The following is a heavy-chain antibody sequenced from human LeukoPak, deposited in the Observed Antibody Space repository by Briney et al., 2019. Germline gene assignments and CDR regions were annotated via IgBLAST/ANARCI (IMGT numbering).Heavy chain of an antibody. D-gene: IGHD1-14*01. V-gene: IGHV3-53*05. Sequence: GGSLRLSCSASGFTVRSNYMSWVRQAPGKGLEWVSVIYMADVTCCAAGTTFYAEDVKGRFNISRDFSKNTMYLQMNSLRSDDTAVYFCASSVDLDTTGFDRPPEYCGQGTLVTVST. CDR2: IYMADVTCCAAGTT. CDR3: ASSVDLDTTGFDRPPEY. CDR1: GFTVRSNY. J-gene: IGHJ4*02.